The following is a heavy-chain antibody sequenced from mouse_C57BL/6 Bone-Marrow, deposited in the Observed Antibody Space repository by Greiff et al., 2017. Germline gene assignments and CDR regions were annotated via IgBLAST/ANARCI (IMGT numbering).Heavy chain of an antibody. CDR3: ARRITTVVAFYAMDY. J-gene: IGHJ4*01. CDR2: IYPRSGNT. D-gene: IGHD1-1*01. V-gene: IGHV1-81*01. CDR1: VYTFTSYG. Sequence: VQLQQSGAELARPGASVKLSCKASVYTFTSYGISWVKQRTGQGLEWIGEIYPRSGNTYYNEKFKGKATLTADKSSSTAYMELRSLTSEDSAVYFCARRITTVVAFYAMDYWGQGTSVTVSS.